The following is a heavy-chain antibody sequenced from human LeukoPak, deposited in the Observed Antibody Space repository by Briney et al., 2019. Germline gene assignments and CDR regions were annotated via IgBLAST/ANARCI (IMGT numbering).Heavy chain of an antibody. V-gene: IGHV4-4*09. J-gene: IGHJ5*02. D-gene: IGHD3-10*01. Sequence: SETRSLTCTVSGGSISSYYWSWIRQPPGKGLEWIGYIYTSGSTNYNPSLNSRVPISVDTSKNQFSLKLSSVTAADTAVYYCARLVYYGSGSNWFDPWGQGTLVTVSS. CDR3: ARLVYYGSGSNWFDP. CDR1: GGSISSYY. CDR2: IYTSGST.